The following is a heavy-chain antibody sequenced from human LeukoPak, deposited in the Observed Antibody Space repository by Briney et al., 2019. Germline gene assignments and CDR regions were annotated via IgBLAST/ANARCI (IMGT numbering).Heavy chain of an antibody. CDR3: ARGLCGGDCYDY. J-gene: IGHJ4*02. V-gene: IGHV3-33*01. D-gene: IGHD2-21*01. CDR1: GLSFSRYG. CDR2: IWYDGTEK. Sequence: QPGGSLRLSCAASGLSFSRYGIHWVRQAPGKGLEWVAIIWYDGTEKYYAESVKGRFTVSRDNPKNTAYLQMNSLRVEDTAVYYCARGLCGGDCYDYWGQGTLVTVSS.